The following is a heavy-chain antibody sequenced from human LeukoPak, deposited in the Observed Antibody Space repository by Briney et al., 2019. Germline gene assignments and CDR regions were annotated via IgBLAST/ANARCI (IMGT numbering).Heavy chain of an antibody. CDR3: ARHGQNDYYDSSGYYDY. J-gene: IGHJ4*02. CDR2: IPHSGST. V-gene: IGHV4-30-2*01. Sequence: SQTLSLTCTVSGGSISSGTYYWSWIRQPPGKGLEWIGYIPHSGSTYYNPSLKSRVTISVDRSKNQFSLKLSSVTAADTAVYYCARHGQNDYYDSSGYYDYWGQGTLVTVSS. D-gene: IGHD3-22*01. CDR1: GGSISSGTYY.